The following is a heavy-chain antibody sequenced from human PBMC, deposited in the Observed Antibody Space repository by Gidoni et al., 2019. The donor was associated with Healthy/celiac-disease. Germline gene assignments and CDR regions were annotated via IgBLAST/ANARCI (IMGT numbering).Heavy chain of an antibody. V-gene: IGHV4-4*02. D-gene: IGHD3-22*01. Sequence: QVQLQESGPGLVKPAGNLSLTCAVSDGYISRSNWWRWVRQPPGKVREWSGEIYHSGSTNSNPSLKSRGTISVDKCKNQFSLKLGSVTAADTAVYYCARASRYYDSSGYYYGVDYWGQGTLVTVSS. CDR1: DGYISRSNW. J-gene: IGHJ4*02. CDR2: IYHSGST. CDR3: ARASRYYDSSGYYYGVDY.